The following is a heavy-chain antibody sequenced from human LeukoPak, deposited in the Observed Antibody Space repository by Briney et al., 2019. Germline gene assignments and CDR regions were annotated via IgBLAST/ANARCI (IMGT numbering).Heavy chain of an antibody. CDR1: GFTFSAYW. Sequence: GGSLRLSCAASGFTFSAYWMSWVRQAPGKGLEWVANIREDGSEKYYVDSVKGQFTISRDNAKNSLFLQMDSLRAEDTAVYYCARDLAGHYYGSGSSFDYWGQGTLVTVSS. D-gene: IGHD3-10*01. CDR3: ARDLAGHYYGSGSSFDY. V-gene: IGHV3-7*01. J-gene: IGHJ4*02. CDR2: IREDGSEK.